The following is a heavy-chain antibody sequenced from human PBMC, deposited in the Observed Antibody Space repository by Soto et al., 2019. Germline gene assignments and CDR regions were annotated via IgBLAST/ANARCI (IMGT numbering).Heavy chain of an antibody. V-gene: IGHV1-69*01. CDR3: AGRGGHRSALFGTWFAP. CDR2: IIPFFGTT. CDR1: GGSFNTYA. Sequence: QVQLVQSGAEVKKPGSSVKVSCKASGGSFNTYAITWVRQAPGQGLEWMGGIIPFFGTTIYSQKFQGRVTLTADESTGTAYMKVASLSSDDTALDYCAGRGGHRSALFGTWFAPWGQGTLVTVSS. J-gene: IGHJ5*02. D-gene: IGHD3-10*02.